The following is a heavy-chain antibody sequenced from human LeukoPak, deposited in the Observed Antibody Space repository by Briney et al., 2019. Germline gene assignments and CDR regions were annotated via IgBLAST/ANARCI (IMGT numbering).Heavy chain of an antibody. CDR1: GFIFGDYW. V-gene: IGHV3-7*03. J-gene: IGHJ4*02. CDR2: INQNGGVK. D-gene: IGHD2-15*01. Sequence: PGGSLRLSCVASGFIFGDYWMRWVRQAPGKGLEWVTTINQNGGVKYYVDSMKGRFTISRDNAKNSLFLQMNSLRAEDTAIYYCTTDTWYSAGHWGQGTLVTVSS. CDR3: TTDTWYSAGH.